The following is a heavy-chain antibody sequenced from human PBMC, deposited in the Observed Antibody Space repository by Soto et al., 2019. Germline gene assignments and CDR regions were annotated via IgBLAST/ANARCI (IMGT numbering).Heavy chain of an antibody. J-gene: IGHJ4*02. CDR2: INAGNGNT. CDR3: ASDLVRTGTTGGY. Sequence: QVQLVQSGAEVKKPGASVKVSCKASGYTFTSYAMHWVRQAPGQRLEWMGWINAGNGNTKYSQKFQGRVTITRDTSASTAYMELSSLRSEDTAVYYCASDLVRTGTTGGYWGQGTLFAVSS. D-gene: IGHD1-7*01. CDR1: GYTFTSYA. V-gene: IGHV1-3*01.